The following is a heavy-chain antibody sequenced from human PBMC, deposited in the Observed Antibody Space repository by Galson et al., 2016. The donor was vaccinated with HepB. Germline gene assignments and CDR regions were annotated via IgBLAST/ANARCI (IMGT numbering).Heavy chain of an antibody. CDR1: GFSLDTPSMR. J-gene: IGHJ4*02. V-gene: IGHV2-70*04. D-gene: IGHD3-3*01. CDR3: AREGVALDH. Sequence: PALVKPTQDLTLTCSFSGFSLDTPSMRVSWIRQPPGKALEWIARIDWDNDKFYRTSLRTRLTISKDTSKNQVALTKTNMDPVDTATYYCAREGVALDHWGQGILVTVSS. CDR2: IDWDNDK.